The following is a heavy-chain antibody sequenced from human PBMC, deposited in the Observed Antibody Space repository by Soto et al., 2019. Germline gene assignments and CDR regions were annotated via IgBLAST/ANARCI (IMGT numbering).Heavy chain of an antibody. CDR1: GVTFSSYS. J-gene: IGHJ6*02. Sequence: EVQLVESGGGLVQPGGSLRISCTASGVTFSSYSMVWVRQAPGKGLEWVSYISSSSSSIYYADSVKGRFSTSRDNAKNSTSLQMNSLRVEDTGVYYCARELGFDAVARMDVWGQGTTVTVSS. CDR2: ISSSSSSI. CDR3: ARELGFDAVARMDV. D-gene: IGHD6-19*01. V-gene: IGHV3-48*01.